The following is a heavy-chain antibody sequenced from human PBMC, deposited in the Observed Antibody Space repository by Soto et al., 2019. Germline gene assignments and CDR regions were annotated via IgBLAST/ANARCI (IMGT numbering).Heavy chain of an antibody. CDR1: GGSISSGGYS. CDR3: ARGRLEDSSSWYWFDP. CDR2: IYHSGST. D-gene: IGHD6-13*01. J-gene: IGHJ5*02. V-gene: IGHV4-30-2*01. Sequence: TLSLTCAVSGGSISSGGYSWSWIRQPPGKGLEWIGYIYHSGSTYYNPSLKSRVTISVDRSKNQFSLKLSSVTAADTAVYYCARGRLEDSSSWYWFDPWAQGTLVTVSS.